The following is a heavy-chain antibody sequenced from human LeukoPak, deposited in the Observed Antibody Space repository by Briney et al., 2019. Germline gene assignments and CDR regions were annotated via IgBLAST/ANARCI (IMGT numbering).Heavy chain of an antibody. CDR3: ARDRGGSRSDC. Sequence: GGSLRLSCAASGFTVSTKYMSWVHQAPGKGLEWVSVIYSGGTTYYADSVKGRFTISRDNSKNTLYLQMNSLRAEDTAVYYCARDRGGSRSDCWGQGTLVTVSS. CDR2: IYSGGTT. J-gene: IGHJ4*02. V-gene: IGHV3-66*01. D-gene: IGHD6-13*01. CDR1: GFTVSTKY.